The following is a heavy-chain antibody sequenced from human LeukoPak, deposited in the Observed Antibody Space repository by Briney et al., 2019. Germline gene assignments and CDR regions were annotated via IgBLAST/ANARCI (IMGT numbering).Heavy chain of an antibody. J-gene: IGHJ4*02. D-gene: IGHD2-15*01. V-gene: IGHV3-15*01. CDR3: TALGAASEY. Sequence: GGSLRLSCVGSGLTFSNDWMSWIRQAPGKGLQWVCHIKSKTDGGTTEYAAPVKGRFTISRDDSKNTLYLQLNSLKNEATAIYYCTALGAASEYWGQGTLVTVSS. CDR2: IKSKTDGGTT. CDR1: GLTFSNDW.